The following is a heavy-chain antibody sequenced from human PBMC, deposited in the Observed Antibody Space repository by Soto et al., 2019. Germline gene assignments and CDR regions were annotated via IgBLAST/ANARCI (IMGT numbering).Heavy chain of an antibody. CDR2: IYSGGST. V-gene: IGHV3-66*01. CDR3: ARLRSVDRGVAPHFDS. Sequence: EVQLVESGGGLVQPGGSLRLSCAASGFTVSSNYMSWVRQAPGKGLEWVSVIYSGGSTYYADSVKGRFTISRDNSKNTLYLQMNSLRAEDTAVYYCARLRSVDRGVAPHFDSWGQGTLVTVSS. J-gene: IGHJ4*02. D-gene: IGHD3-10*01. CDR1: GFTVSSNY.